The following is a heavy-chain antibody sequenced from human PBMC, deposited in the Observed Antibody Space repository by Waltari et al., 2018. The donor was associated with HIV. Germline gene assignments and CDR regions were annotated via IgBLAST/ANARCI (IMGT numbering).Heavy chain of an antibody. CDR3: ARDRTRYYFDS. D-gene: IGHD6-6*01. J-gene: IGHJ4*02. Sequence: EVQLVESGGGLVQPGGSLRLSCTASGFSFRSYSLNCVRQAPGKGLEWVSYISTSSSAIFYADSVKGRFTISRDTAKNSLYLQMNSLRAEDTAVYYCARDRTRYYFDSWGQGTLVTVSS. CDR1: GFSFRSYS. V-gene: IGHV3-48*01. CDR2: ISTSSSAI.